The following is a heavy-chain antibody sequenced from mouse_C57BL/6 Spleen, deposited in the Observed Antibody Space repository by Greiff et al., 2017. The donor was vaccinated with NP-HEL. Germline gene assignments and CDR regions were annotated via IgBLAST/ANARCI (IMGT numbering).Heavy chain of an antibody. J-gene: IGHJ1*03. Sequence: QVQLQQPGAELVKPGASVKMSCKASGYTFTSYWITWVKQRPGQGLAWIGDIYPGSGSTNYNEKFKSKATLTVDTSSSTAYMQLSSLTSEDSAVYYCASGTTVVATRYFDVWGTGTTVTVSS. CDR3: ASGTTVVATRYFDV. CDR1: GYTFTSYW. D-gene: IGHD1-1*01. V-gene: IGHV1-55*01. CDR2: IYPGSGST.